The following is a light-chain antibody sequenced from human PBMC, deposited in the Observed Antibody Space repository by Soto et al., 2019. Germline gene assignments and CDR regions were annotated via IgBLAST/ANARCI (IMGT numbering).Light chain of an antibody. CDR2: KAS. CDR3: QQYRT. J-gene: IGKJ1*01. Sequence: DIQMTQSPSSLSASVGDRVTISCRGSQGISSWLAWYQQKPGKAPRLQIYKASSLASGVPSRFSGSGSGTEFTLTISSLQPDDFATYYCQQYRTFGQGTKVDIK. CDR1: QGISSW. V-gene: IGKV1-5*03.